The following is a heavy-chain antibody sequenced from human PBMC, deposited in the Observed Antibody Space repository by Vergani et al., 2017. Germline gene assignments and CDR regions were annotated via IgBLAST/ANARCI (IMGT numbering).Heavy chain of an antibody. Sequence: EVQLLESGGGLVQPGGSLRLSCAASGFTFSSYAMSWVRQAPGKGLEWVSAISGSGGSTYYADSVKSRFTISRDNSKNTLYLQMNSLRAEDTAVYYCAKEAAHSGYDSWYFDYWGQGTLVTVSS. V-gene: IGHV3-23*01. CDR2: ISGSGGST. CDR1: GFTFSSYA. D-gene: IGHD5-12*01. CDR3: AKEAAHSGYDSWYFDY. J-gene: IGHJ4*02.